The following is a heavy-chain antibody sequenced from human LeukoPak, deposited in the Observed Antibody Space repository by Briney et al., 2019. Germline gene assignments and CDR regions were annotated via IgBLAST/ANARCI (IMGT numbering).Heavy chain of an antibody. CDR3: ASLYSGYDYVNDAFDI. Sequence: GASVKVSCKASGYTFTSYDINWVRQATGQRLEWMGWMNPNSGNTGYAQKFQGRVTMTRNTSISTAYMELSSLRSEDTAVYYCASLYSGYDYVNDAFDIWGQGTMVTVSS. V-gene: IGHV1-8*01. D-gene: IGHD5-12*01. J-gene: IGHJ3*02. CDR2: MNPNSGNT. CDR1: GYTFTSYD.